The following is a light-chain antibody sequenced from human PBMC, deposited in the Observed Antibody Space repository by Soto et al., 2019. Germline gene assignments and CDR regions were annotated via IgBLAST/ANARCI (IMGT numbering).Light chain of an antibody. CDR1: ISDIGGYNY. J-gene: IGLJ2*01. Sequence: QSALTQPASVSGTPGQSITISCTGSISDIGGYNYVSWYQQFPGKAPKLIIFEVSDRPSGVSDRFSGSKSGSTASLTISGLQAGDEADYYCSSYTNKNSYILFGGGTKLTVL. V-gene: IGLV2-14*01. CDR3: SSYTNKNSYIL. CDR2: EVS.